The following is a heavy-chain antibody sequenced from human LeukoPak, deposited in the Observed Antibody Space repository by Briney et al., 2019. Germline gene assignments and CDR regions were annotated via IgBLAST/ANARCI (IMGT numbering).Heavy chain of an antibody. D-gene: IGHD3-22*01. CDR3: AKASITMTWNWFDP. J-gene: IGHJ5*02. CDR1: GFTFSSYA. CDR2: ISGSGGST. Sequence: GGSLRLSCAASGFTFSSYAMSWVRQAPGKGLGWVSAISGSGGSTYYADSAKGRFTISRDNSKNTLYLQMNSLRAEDTAVYYCAKASITMTWNWFDPWGQGTLVTVSS. V-gene: IGHV3-23*01.